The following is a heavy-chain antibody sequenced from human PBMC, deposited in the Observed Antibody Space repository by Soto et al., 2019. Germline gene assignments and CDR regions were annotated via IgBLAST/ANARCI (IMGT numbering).Heavy chain of an antibody. CDR2: IGTAGDT. CDR3: ARDRGEKAGLYGMDV. V-gene: IGHV3-13*01. CDR1: GFTFSSYD. D-gene: IGHD3-10*01. J-gene: IGHJ6*02. Sequence: GGSLRLSCASSGFTFSSYDMHCFRQATGKGLEWVSAIGTAGDTYYPGSVKGRFTISRENAKNSLYLQMNSLRAGDTAVYYCARDRGEKAGLYGMDVWGQGTTVTVSS.